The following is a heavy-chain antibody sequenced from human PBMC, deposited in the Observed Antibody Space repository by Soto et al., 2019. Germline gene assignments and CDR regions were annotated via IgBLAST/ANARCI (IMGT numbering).Heavy chain of an antibody. J-gene: IGHJ4*02. CDR2: IKQDGSEK. CDR3: AKDETYYYGSGPV. V-gene: IGHV3-7*01. Sequence: PGGSMGLSCAACGFSVRTGGVGWVRQDPGKGLEWVANIKQDGSEKYYVDPVKGRFTISRDNAKNSLYLQMNSLRAEDTAVYYCAKDETYYYGSGPVGGQGTLVTVSS. D-gene: IGHD3-10*01. CDR1: GFSVRTGG.